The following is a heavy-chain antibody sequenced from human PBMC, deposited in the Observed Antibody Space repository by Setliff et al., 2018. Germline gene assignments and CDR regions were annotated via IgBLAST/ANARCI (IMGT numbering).Heavy chain of an antibody. V-gene: IGHV4-39*07. D-gene: IGHD4-17*01. CDR2: IYYSGST. CDR1: GGSISSSSYY. Sequence: PSETLSLTCTVSGGSISSSSYYWGWIRQPPGKGLEWIGSIYYSGSTYYNPSLKSRVTISVDTSKNQFSLYLSSVTAADTAVYYCARDRVTTLENYYYYYGMDVWGQGTTVTVSS. J-gene: IGHJ6*02. CDR3: ARDRVTTLENYYYYYGMDV.